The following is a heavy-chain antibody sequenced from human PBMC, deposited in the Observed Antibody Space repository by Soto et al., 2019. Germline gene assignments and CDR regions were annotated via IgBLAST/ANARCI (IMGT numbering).Heavy chain of an antibody. Sequence: GGSLRLSCAASGFTFSSYAMSWVRQAPGEGLEGVSAISGSGGSTYYADSVKGRFTISRDNSKNTLYLKMNSLRAEDTAVYYCAKEGQEGAAAGTDYWGQGTLVTVSS. CDR2: ISGSGGST. V-gene: IGHV3-23*01. CDR3: AKEGQEGAAAGTDY. CDR1: GFTFSSYA. J-gene: IGHJ4*02. D-gene: IGHD6-13*01.